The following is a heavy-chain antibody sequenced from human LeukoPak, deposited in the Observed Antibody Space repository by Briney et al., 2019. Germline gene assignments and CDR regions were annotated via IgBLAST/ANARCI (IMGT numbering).Heavy chain of an antibody. CDR1: GFTFSSYA. Sequence: SGGSLRLSCAASGFTFSSYAMSWVRQAPGKGLEWVAVIWYDGSNKYYADSVKGRFTISRDNSKNTLYLQMNSLRAEDTAVYYCARDPQASPLGRLPAAAYWFDPWGQGTLVTVSS. CDR2: IWYDGSNK. D-gene: IGHD2-2*01. CDR3: ARDPQASPLGRLPAAAYWFDP. J-gene: IGHJ5*02. V-gene: IGHV3-33*08.